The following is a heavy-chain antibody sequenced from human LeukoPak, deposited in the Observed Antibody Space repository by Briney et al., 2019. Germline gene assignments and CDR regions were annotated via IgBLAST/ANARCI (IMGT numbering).Heavy chain of an antibody. V-gene: IGHV3-23*01. Sequence: GGSLRLSCAASGFTFSSYAMSWVRQAPGKGLEWVSAISGSGGSTYYADSVKGRFTISRDNSKNTLYLQMNSLRAEDTAVYYCAKDWSGPIVVVPAAPSDYWGQGTLVTVSS. CDR2: ISGSGGST. J-gene: IGHJ4*02. CDR3: AKDWSGPIVVVPAAPSDY. D-gene: IGHD2-2*01. CDR1: GFTFSSYA.